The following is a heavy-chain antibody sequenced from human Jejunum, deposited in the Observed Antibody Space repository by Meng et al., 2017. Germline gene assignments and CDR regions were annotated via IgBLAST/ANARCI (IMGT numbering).Heavy chain of an antibody. Sequence: HLQGSGPGLWNPAQTLSLTCTVAGASRSSGNYYWTWIRQHPGKGLEWIGYIYYSGSTHYNPSLQSLVTISIDMSENQFSLKLTSVTAADTAVYYCARVNWTSSYWYFDLWGRGTLVTVSS. CDR3: ARVNWTSSYWYFDL. V-gene: IGHV4-31*01. D-gene: IGHD1-1*01. CDR2: IYYSGST. J-gene: IGHJ2*01. CDR1: GASRSSGNYY.